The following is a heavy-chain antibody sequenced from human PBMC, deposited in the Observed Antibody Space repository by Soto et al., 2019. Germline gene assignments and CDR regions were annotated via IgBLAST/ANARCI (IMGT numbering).Heavy chain of an antibody. V-gene: IGHV4-31*03. J-gene: IGHJ4*02. CDR3: ASSGTDYYDSSGYYPPDY. Sequence: PSETLSLTCTVSGGSISSGGYYWSWIRQHPGKGLEWIGYIYYSGSTYYNPSLKSRVTISVDTSKNQFSLKLSSVTAADTAVYYCASSGTDYYDSSGYYPPDYWGQGTLVTVSS. CDR1: GGSISSGGYY. CDR2: IYYSGST. D-gene: IGHD3-22*01.